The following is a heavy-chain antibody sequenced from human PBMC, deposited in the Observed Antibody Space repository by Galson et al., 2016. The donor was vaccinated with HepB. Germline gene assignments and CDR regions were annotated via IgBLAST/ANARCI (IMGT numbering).Heavy chain of an antibody. J-gene: IGHJ5*02. Sequence: TLSLTCDVPGDSISSTSYSWSWIRQPPGKGLEWIGYIYYSGSAYYSPSFMSRVTMSVERSKNQFSLKLSSVTAADTAVYYCARVIAAGWFDPWGQGTLVTVSS. CDR1: GDSISSTSYS. CDR2: IYYSGSA. CDR3: ARVIAAGWFDP. V-gene: IGHV4-30-2*01. D-gene: IGHD6-13*01.